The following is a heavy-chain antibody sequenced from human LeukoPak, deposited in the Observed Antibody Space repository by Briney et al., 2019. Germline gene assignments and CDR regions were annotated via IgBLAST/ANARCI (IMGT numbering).Heavy chain of an antibody. Sequence: EASVKVSCKASGGTFSSYAISWVRQAPGQGLEWMGGIIPIFGTANYAQKFQGRVTITADESTSTAYMELSSLRSEDTAVYYCARARGYHYYYYMDVWGKGTTVTISS. V-gene: IGHV1-69*13. D-gene: IGHD3-16*02. J-gene: IGHJ6*03. CDR3: ARARGYHYYYYMDV. CDR2: IIPIFGTA. CDR1: GGTFSSYA.